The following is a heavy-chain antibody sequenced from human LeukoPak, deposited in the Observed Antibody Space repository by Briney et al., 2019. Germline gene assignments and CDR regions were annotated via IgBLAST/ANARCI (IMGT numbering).Heavy chain of an antibody. Sequence: ASVKVSCKASGYTFTAYYMHWVRQAPGQGLEWMGWINPNSGGTKYAQKFQGRVTMTRDTSIGTVYMELSRLRSDDTAVYYCARESIAARQLSYWGQGTLVTVSS. J-gene: IGHJ4*02. CDR1: GYTFTAYY. CDR3: ARESIAARQLSY. CDR2: INPNSGGT. V-gene: IGHV1-2*02. D-gene: IGHD6-6*01.